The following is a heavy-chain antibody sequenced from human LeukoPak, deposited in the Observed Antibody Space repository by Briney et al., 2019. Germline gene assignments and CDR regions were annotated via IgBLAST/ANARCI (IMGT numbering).Heavy chain of an antibody. CDR3: ARGLGN. J-gene: IGHJ4*02. CDR1: GGSFSGYY. CDR2: INHSGST. Sequence: SETLSLTCAVYGGSFSGYYWSWIRQPPGKGLEWIGEINHSGSTNYNPSLKSRVTISVDTSKNQFSLKLSSVSATDTAVYYCARGLGNWGQGTLVTVSS. V-gene: IGHV4-34*01.